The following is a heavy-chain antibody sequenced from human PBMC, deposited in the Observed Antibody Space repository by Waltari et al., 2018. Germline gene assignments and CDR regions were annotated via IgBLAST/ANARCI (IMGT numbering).Heavy chain of an antibody. CDR1: GFTFSSYE. Sequence: EVQLVESGGGLVQPGGSLRLSCAASGFTFSSYEMNWVRQAPGKGLEWVAYISSSGSTIYYADSGKGRFTISRDNAKNSLYLQMNSLRAEDTAVYYCAREDKTGYCSGGSCYYDYYYMDVWGKGTTVTVSS. CDR2: ISSSGSTI. CDR3: AREDKTGYCSGGSCYYDYYYMDV. V-gene: IGHV3-48*03. D-gene: IGHD2-15*01. J-gene: IGHJ6*03.